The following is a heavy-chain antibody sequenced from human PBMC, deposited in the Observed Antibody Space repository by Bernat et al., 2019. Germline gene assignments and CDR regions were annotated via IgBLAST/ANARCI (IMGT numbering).Heavy chain of an antibody. V-gene: IGHV3-49*03. J-gene: IGHJ4*02. CDR3: TRDTYDSSGTFDY. D-gene: IGHD3-22*01. CDR2: IRSKAYGGTT. Sequence: VQLVESGEGVVQPGRSLRLSCTASGFTFGDYAMSWFRQAPGKGLEWVGFIRSKAYGGTTEYAASVKGRFTISRDDSKSIAYLQMNSLKTEDTAVYYCTRDTYDSSGTFDYWGQGTLVTVSS. CDR1: GFTFGDYA.